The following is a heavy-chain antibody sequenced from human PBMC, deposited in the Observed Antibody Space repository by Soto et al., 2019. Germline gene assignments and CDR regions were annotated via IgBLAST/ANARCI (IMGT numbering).Heavy chain of an antibody. CDR2: TSPASTNT. D-gene: IGHD3-10*02. CDR3: ARSPLSYDYVRQTWREVGDSFDV. CDR1: GFTFTDYY. J-gene: IGHJ3*01. V-gene: IGHV3-11*06. Sequence: QAQLVESGGDLVKPGGSLRLSCVASGFTFTDYYMTWIRQAPGKGLEWVTHTSPASTNTNYAASVKGRFTISRDNAMNSLYLQMNSLTAEDTAIYYCARSPLSYDYVRQTWREVGDSFDVWGRGTSVTVSS.